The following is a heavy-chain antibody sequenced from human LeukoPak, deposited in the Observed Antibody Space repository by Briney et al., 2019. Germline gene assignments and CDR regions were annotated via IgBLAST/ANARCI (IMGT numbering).Heavy chain of an antibody. D-gene: IGHD4-17*01. Sequence: GGSLRLSCAASGFTFSDYCMSWIRQAPGKGLEWVSYISSSGSTIYYADSVKGRFTISRDNAKNSLYLQMNSLRAEDTAVYYCARAYDYGAIDYWGQGTLVTVSS. V-gene: IGHV3-11*01. CDR1: GFTFSDYC. J-gene: IGHJ4*02. CDR2: ISSSGSTI. CDR3: ARAYDYGAIDY.